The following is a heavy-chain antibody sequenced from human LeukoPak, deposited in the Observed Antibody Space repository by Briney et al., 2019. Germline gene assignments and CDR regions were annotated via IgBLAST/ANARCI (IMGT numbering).Heavy chain of an antibody. CDR3: ARHGPYSSSFIDY. CDR1: GYSFTTYW. CDR2: IYPDDSDT. V-gene: IGHV5-51*01. Sequence: GESLKISRKGSGYSFTTYWIGWVRQMSGKGLEWMAIIYPDDSDTRYSPSFQGQVTISADKSISTAYLQWTSLKASDTAMYYCARHGPYSSSFIDYWGQGTLVTVSS. J-gene: IGHJ4*02. D-gene: IGHD6-6*01.